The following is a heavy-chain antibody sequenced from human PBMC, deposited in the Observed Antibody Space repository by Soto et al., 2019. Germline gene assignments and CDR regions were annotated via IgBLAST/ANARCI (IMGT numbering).Heavy chain of an antibody. CDR3: ARQSDRQLVPLDI. J-gene: IGHJ3*02. CDR2: IYYSGST. V-gene: IGHV4-59*08. CDR1: GGSISSYY. Sequence: PSETLSLTCTVSGGSISSYYWSWTRQPPGKGLEWIGYIYYSGSTNYNPSLKSRVTISVDTSKNQFSLKLSSVTAADTAVYYCARQSDRQLVPLDIWGQGTMVTVSS. D-gene: IGHD6-6*01.